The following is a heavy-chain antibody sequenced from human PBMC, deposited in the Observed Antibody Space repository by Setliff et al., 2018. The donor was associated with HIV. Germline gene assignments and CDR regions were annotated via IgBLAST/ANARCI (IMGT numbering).Heavy chain of an antibody. V-gene: IGHV3-49*04. D-gene: IGHD3-3*01. Sequence: GGSLRLSCTTSGFPFGDYPVTWVRQAPGKGLEWVGSIRSKPSGATTDYAASVKGRFALSSDHSKGIAYLHMNSLQTEDTAVYYCTRAYYNFWSGLHKYYYYYMDVWGKGTTVTVSS. CDR3: TRAYYNFWSGLHKYYYYYMDV. CDR2: IRSKPSGATT. J-gene: IGHJ6*03. CDR1: GFPFGDYP.